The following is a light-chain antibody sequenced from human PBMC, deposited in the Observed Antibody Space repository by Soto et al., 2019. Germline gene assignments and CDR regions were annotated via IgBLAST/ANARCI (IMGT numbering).Light chain of an antibody. CDR3: QQYGSSPST. Sequence: EIVLTQSPGTLSLSPGERATLSCRVSQSVTSNYIAWYQQKPGQAPRLLIYDASNRATGIPARFSGSGSGTDFTLTISRLEPEDFAVYYCQQYGSSPSTFGQGTRLEIK. V-gene: IGKV3-20*01. J-gene: IGKJ5*01. CDR1: QSVTSNY. CDR2: DAS.